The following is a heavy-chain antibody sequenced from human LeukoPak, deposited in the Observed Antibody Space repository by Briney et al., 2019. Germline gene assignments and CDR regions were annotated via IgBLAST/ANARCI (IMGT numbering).Heavy chain of an antibody. D-gene: IGHD6-19*01. CDR3: ARTIAVAGTRGLFDI. Sequence: ASVKVSCKASGYTFTSYGISWVRQAPGQELEWMGGIIPIFGTANYAQKFQGRVTITADKSTSTAYMELSSLRSEDTAVYYCARTIAVAGTRGLFDIWGQGTMVTVSS. CDR2: IIPIFGTA. J-gene: IGHJ3*02. CDR1: GYTFTSYG. V-gene: IGHV1-69*06.